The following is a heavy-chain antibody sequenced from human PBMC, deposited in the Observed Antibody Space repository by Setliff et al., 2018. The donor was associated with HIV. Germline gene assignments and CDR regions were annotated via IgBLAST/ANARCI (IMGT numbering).Heavy chain of an antibody. J-gene: IGHJ5*02. V-gene: IGHV3-7*01. D-gene: IGHD1-26*01. CDR1: GFMFGVDW. CDR3: ARDRKSGSYQGGFDP. CDR2: VTPDGGDK. Sequence: LRLSCAASGFMFGVDWMSWVRQTPGKGLEWVASVTPDGGDKYYANSMRGRFTISRDNGKNAVYLQMNSLTAVDTALYYCARDRKSGSYQGGFDPWGQGTLVTVSS.